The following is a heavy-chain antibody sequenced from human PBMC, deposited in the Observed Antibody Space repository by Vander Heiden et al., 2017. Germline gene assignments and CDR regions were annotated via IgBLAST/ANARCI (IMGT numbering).Heavy chain of an antibody. J-gene: IGHJ4*02. CDR2: IWYDGSNK. D-gene: IGHD6-13*01. V-gene: IGHV3-33*01. CDR1: GFTFSSYG. Sequence: QVQLVESGGGVVQPGRSLRLSCAASGFTFSSYGMHWVRQAPGKGLEWVAVIWYDGSNKYYADSVKGRFTISRDNSKNTLYLQMNSLRAEDTAVYYCARDRGIAAAGTDYWGQGTLVTVSS. CDR3: ARDRGIAAAGTDY.